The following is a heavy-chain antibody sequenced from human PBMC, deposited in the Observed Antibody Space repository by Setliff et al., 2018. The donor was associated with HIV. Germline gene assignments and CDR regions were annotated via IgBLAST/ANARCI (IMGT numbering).Heavy chain of an antibody. CDR3: ARYSTLTTNFDY. Sequence: SETLSLTCAVSGYSIGSGSFRGWIRQPPGKGLEWIATIPHNGGTYYNPDPSLTGRVTISLDTSKNQFSLKLAFVTAADTAVYYCARYSTLTTNFDYWGQGTLVTVSS. D-gene: IGHD4-17*01. V-gene: IGHV4-38-2*01. J-gene: IGHJ4*02. CDR2: IPHNGGT. CDR1: GYSIGSGSF.